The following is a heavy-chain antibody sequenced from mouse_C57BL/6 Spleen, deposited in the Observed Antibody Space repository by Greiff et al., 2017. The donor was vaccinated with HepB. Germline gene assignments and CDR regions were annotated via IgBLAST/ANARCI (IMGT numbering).Heavy chain of an antibody. CDR3: ARTHYYGSYYFDY. Sequence: EVMLVESGGGLVKPGGSLKLSCAASGFTFSDYGMHWVRQAPEKGLEWVAYISSGSSTIYYADTVKGRFTISRDNAKNTLFLQMTSLRSEDTAMYYCARTHYYGSYYFDYWGQGTTLTVSS. CDR1: GFTFSDYG. J-gene: IGHJ2*01. D-gene: IGHD1-1*01. V-gene: IGHV5-17*01. CDR2: ISSGSSTI.